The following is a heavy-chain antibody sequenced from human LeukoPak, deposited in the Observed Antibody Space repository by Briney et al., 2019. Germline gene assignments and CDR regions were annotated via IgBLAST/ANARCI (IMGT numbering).Heavy chain of an antibody. Sequence: GASVKVSCKASGYTFTGYYMRWVRQAPGQGLEWMGWINPNSGGTNYAQKFQGRVTMTRDTSISTAYMELSRLRSDDTAVYYCARGPHRNILTGYELYWGQGTLVTVSS. V-gene: IGHV1-2*02. CDR3: ARGPHRNILTGYELY. CDR2: INPNSGGT. J-gene: IGHJ4*02. D-gene: IGHD3-9*01. CDR1: GYTFTGYY.